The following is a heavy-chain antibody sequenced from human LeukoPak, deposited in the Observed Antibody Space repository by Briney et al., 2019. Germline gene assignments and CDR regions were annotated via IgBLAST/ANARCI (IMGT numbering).Heavy chain of an antibody. CDR1: GYTFTSYG. CDR3: ANTRGYYDILTGYPQDAFDI. V-gene: IGHV1-69*05. D-gene: IGHD3-9*01. CDR2: IIPIFGTA. J-gene: IGHJ3*02. Sequence: SVKVSCKASGYTFTSYGISWVRQAPGQGLEWMGRIIPIFGTANYAQKFQGRVTITTDESTSTAYMELSSLRSEDTAVYYCANTRGYYDILTGYPQDAFDIWGQGTMVTVSS.